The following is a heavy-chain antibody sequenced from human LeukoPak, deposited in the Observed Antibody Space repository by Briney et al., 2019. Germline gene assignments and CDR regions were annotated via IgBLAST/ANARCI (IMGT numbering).Heavy chain of an antibody. CDR3: ARLPRFYYDSSGYYSSFDY. Sequence: SETLSLTCTVSGGSISSYYWSWIRQPPGKGLEWIGYIYDTGNTNYNPSLKSRVTMSVDTSKSQFSLNLSSVTAADTAVYYCARLPRFYYDSSGYYSSFDYWGQGTLVTVSS. V-gene: IGHV4-59*08. D-gene: IGHD3-22*01. CDR2: IYDTGNT. CDR1: GGSISSYY. J-gene: IGHJ4*02.